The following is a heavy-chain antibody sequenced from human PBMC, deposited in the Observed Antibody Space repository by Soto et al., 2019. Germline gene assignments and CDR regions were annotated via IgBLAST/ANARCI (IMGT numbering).Heavy chain of an antibody. J-gene: IGHJ4*02. CDR1: GGSISSSSYY. V-gene: IGHV4-39*01. CDR3: ARLYYDFWSGSPLLGVLDY. Sequence: SETLSLTCTVSGGSISSSSYYWGWIRQPPGKGLEWIGSIYYSGSTYYNPSLKSRVTISVDTSKNQFSLKLSSVTAADTAVYYCARLYYDFWSGSPLLGVLDYWGQGSLVIVSS. CDR2: IYYSGST. D-gene: IGHD3-3*01.